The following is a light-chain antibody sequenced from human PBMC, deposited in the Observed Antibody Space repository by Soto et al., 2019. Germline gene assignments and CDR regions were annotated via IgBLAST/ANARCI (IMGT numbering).Light chain of an antibody. J-gene: IGKJ2*01. CDR1: QSVSGY. V-gene: IGKV3-11*01. Sequence: ELVLTQSPATLSLSPGERATLSCRASQSVSGYSAWYQQKPGQAPRLLIYDTSNRATGIPDRFSGSGSGTDFTLTISGLEPEDFAVYYCQQRSNWQYTFGLGTRLEIK. CDR3: QQRSNWQYT. CDR2: DTS.